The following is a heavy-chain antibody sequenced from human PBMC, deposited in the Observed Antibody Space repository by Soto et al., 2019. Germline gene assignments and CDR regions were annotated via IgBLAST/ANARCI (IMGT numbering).Heavy chain of an antibody. CDR1: GFTFSSYA. D-gene: IGHD4-4*01. V-gene: IGHV3-23*01. CDR2: ISGSGGST. CDR3: ANFYFSTVTTGLRY. Sequence: GGSLRLSCAASGFTFSSYAMSWVRQAPGKGLEWVSAISGSGGSTYYADSVKGRFTISRDNSKNTLYLQMNSLRAEDTAVYYCANFYFSTVTTGLRYWGQGTLVTVSS. J-gene: IGHJ4*02.